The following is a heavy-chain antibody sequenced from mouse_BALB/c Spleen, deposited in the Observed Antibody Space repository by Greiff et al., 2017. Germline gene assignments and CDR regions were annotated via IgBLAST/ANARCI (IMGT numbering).Heavy chain of an antibody. CDR1: GFTFSSYA. CDR3: ARGQGDIFAY. J-gene: IGHJ3*01. CDR2: ISSGGST. V-gene: IGHV5-6-5*01. Sequence: EVKLMESGGGLVKPGGSLKLSCAASGFTFSSYAMSWVRQTPEKRLEWVASISSGGSTYYPDSVKGRFTISRDNARNILYLQMSSLRSEDTAMYYCARGQGDIFAYWGQGTLVTVSA.